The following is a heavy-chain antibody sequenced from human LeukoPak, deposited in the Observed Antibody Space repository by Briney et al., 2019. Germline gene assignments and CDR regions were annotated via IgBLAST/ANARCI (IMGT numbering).Heavy chain of an antibody. J-gene: IGHJ4*02. D-gene: IGHD3-16*02. CDR3: ARGGRITFGGVIVPGGYYFDY. CDR2: ISYDGSNK. V-gene: IGHV3-30*03. CDR1: GFTFSSYG. Sequence: GGSLRLSCAASGFTFSSYGMHWVRQAPGKGLEWVAVISYDGSNKYYADSVKGRFTISRDNSKNTLYLQMNSLRAEDTAVYYCARGGRITFGGVIVPGGYYFDYWGQGTLVTVSS.